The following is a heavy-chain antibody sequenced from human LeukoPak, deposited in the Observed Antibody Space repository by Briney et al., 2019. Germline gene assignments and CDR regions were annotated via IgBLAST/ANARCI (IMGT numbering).Heavy chain of an antibody. Sequence: ASVKVSCKASGYTFTGYYMHWVRQAPGQGLEWMGWINPNSGGTNYAQKFQGRVTMTRDTSISTAYMELSRRRSDDTAVYYCARDGSQVVAANWFDPWGQGTLVTVSS. CDR1: GYTFTGYY. V-gene: IGHV1-2*02. CDR3: ARDGSQVVAANWFDP. J-gene: IGHJ5*02. CDR2: INPNSGGT. D-gene: IGHD2-15*01.